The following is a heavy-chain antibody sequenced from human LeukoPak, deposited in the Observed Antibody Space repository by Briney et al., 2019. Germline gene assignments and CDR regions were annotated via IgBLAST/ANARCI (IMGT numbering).Heavy chain of an antibody. Sequence: GGSLRLSCAASGFTFSSYAMHWVRQAPGKGLEWVAVISYDGSNKYYADSVKGRFTISRDNSKNTLYLQMNSLRAEDTAAYYCARDKDGVITRYFDYWGQGTLVTVSS. CDR3: ARDKDGVITRYFDY. CDR1: GFTFSSYA. D-gene: IGHD3-22*01. CDR2: ISYDGSNK. J-gene: IGHJ4*02. V-gene: IGHV3-30-3*01.